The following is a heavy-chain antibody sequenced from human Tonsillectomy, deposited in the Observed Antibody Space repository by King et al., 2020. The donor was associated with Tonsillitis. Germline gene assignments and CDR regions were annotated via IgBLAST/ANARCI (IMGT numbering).Heavy chain of an antibody. J-gene: IGHJ6*02. CDR3: SRLVGATGSLDDSYYSGMDV. V-gene: IGHV2-70*11. CDR1: GFSLSTSGMS. D-gene: IGHD1-26*01. CDR2: IDWDDDK. Sequence: VTLQESGPALVKPTQTLTLTCTFSGFSLSTSGMSVRWIRQPPGKALQWLARIDWDDDKYYFTSLKTRLTISKDSSKNQVVLTMTNLDPVDTATYYCSRLVGATGSLDDSYYSGMDVWGLGTTVTVSS.